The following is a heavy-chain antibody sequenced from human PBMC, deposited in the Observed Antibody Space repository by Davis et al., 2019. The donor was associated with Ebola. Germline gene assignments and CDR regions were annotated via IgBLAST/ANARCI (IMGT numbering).Heavy chain of an antibody. CDR1: GYTFTGYY. CDR2: IKPYSGGT. Sequence: ASVTVSCEASGYTFTGYYLHWVRQAPGQGLEWMGRIKPYSGGTNYAEKFQGRVTMTRDTSTSTVYMELSSLKASDTAMYYCARPDPPHWGQGTLVTVSS. J-gene: IGHJ4*02. CDR3: ARPDPPH. V-gene: IGHV1-2*06.